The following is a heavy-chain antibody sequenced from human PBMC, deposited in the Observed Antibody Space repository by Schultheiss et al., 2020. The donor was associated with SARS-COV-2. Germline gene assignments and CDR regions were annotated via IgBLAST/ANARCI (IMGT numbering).Heavy chain of an antibody. CDR2: IYYRGST. Sequence: SETLSLTCTVSGGYISSYYWSWIRQPPGKGLEWIGYIYYRGSTNYNPSLKSRVTMSLDTSKNQFSLKLSSVTAADTAVYYCARDHGNLPQNSSPGGYYYYMDVWGKGTTVTVSS. D-gene: IGHD6-6*01. CDR3: ARDHGNLPQNSSPGGYYYYMDV. V-gene: IGHV4-59*12. J-gene: IGHJ6*03. CDR1: GGYISSYY.